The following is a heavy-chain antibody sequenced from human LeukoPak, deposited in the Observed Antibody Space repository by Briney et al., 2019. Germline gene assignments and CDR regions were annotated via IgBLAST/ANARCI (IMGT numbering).Heavy chain of an antibody. CDR2: ISYDGSSK. V-gene: IGHV3-30*04. CDR3: AREAITIFGVVRTQTTYGPHRFDP. CDR1: GFTFSTYA. J-gene: IGHJ5*02. D-gene: IGHD3-3*01. Sequence: QPGGSLRLSCAASGFTFSTYAMHWVRQAPGKGLEWVAVISYDGSSKYYADSVKGRFTISRDNSKNTLYLQMNSLRAEDTAVYYCAREAITIFGVVRTQTTYGPHRFDPWGQGTLVTVSS.